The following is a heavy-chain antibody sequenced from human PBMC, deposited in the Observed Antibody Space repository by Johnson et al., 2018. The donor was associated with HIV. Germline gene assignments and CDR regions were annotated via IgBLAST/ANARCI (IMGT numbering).Heavy chain of an antibody. D-gene: IGHD3-10*01. Sequence: QVQLVESGGGVVQPGKSLTLSCVGSGLSFSNFGIHWVRQAPGKGPEWVAVISFDGNLKKYADSVKGRFTISRDNAKNSLYLQMNSLRAEDTAVYYCARSRGPMRKDAFDIWGQGTKVTVSS. J-gene: IGHJ3*02. CDR1: GLSFSNFG. CDR2: ISFDGNLK. V-gene: IGHV3-33*08. CDR3: ARSRGPMRKDAFDI.